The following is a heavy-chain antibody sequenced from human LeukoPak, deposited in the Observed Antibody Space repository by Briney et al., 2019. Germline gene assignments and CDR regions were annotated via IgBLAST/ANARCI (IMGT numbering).Heavy chain of an antibody. D-gene: IGHD3-9*01. J-gene: IGHJ4*02. Sequence: GGSLRLSCAASGFTFSKYAMSWVRQAPGKWREWVSAITGSGGNTYYADSVKGRFTISRDNSKNTVFLQMNSLRAEDTAVYYCAKWGDYDVLTGYYVSDYWGQGTLVTVSS. CDR2: ITGSGGNT. V-gene: IGHV3-23*01. CDR1: GFTFSKYA. CDR3: AKWGDYDVLTGYYVSDY.